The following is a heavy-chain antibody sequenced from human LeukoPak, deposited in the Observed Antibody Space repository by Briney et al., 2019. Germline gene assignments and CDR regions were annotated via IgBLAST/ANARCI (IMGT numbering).Heavy chain of an antibody. Sequence: PGGSLRLSCLTSGFTFSTNAMSWVRQAPGKGLEWISGISGSGASTYYADSVTGRFTISRDNSRNTLYLQMNSLRGDDTAVYYCAKGSYYDSSGSFYFDYWGQGTLVTVSS. CDR3: AKGSYYDSSGSFYFDY. D-gene: IGHD3-22*01. CDR2: ISGSGAST. CDR1: GFTFSTNA. J-gene: IGHJ4*02. V-gene: IGHV3-23*01.